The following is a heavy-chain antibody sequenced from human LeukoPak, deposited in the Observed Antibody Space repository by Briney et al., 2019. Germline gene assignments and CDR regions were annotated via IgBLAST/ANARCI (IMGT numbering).Heavy chain of an antibody. Sequence: SETLSLTCTVSGGSISSGHYSWSWIRQPPGKGLEWIGCIYYSGSTYYNPSLKSRVTISVDTSKNQFSLRLSSVTAADTAVYYCARLTGAPKYYFDYWGQGTLVTVSS. CDR1: GGSISSGHYS. CDR3: ARLTGAPKYYFDY. J-gene: IGHJ4*02. V-gene: IGHV4-30-4*01. CDR2: IYYSGST. D-gene: IGHD1-20*01.